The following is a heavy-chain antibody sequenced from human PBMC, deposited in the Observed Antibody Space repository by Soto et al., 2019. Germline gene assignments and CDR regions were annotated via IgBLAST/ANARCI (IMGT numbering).Heavy chain of an antibody. V-gene: IGHV1-69*02. Sequence: QVQLVQSGAEVKKPGSSVKVSCKASGGTFSSYTISWVRQAPGQGLEWMGRIIPILGIANYAQKFQGRVTITADKSTRKANMKLSSLRAEDTAVYYCAPAVSETIDLWVHASMGTNSS. J-gene: IGHJ3*01. CDR2: IIPILGIA. CDR1: GGTFSSYT. CDR3: APAVSETIDL. D-gene: IGHD4-17*01.